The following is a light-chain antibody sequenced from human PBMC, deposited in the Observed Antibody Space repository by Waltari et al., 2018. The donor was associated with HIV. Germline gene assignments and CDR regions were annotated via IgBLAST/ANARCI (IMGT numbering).Light chain of an antibody. J-gene: IGKJ1*01. CDR3: QQYSNWPRT. Sequence: EIVMTQSPATLSVSPGERVTVSCRASQTIHTNLAWYQQKPGQAPRLLIYGASTRDTGIPARFSGGGSGTEFTLTISSLQSEDFAIYYCQQYSNWPRTFGQGTQVEIK. V-gene: IGKV3-15*01. CDR1: QTIHTN. CDR2: GAS.